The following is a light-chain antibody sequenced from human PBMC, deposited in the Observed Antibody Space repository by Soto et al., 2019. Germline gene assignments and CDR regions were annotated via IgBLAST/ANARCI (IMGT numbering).Light chain of an antibody. Sequence: AIQMTQSPSSLSASVGDRVTLTCRASQGIRNDLGWYQHKPGKAPKPLIYAASNLQSGVPSRFSGSGSGTYFALTISSLQPEEFASYYCLQVFKYPRTLGPGTKLEIK. J-gene: IGKJ2*01. V-gene: IGKV1-6*01. CDR3: LQVFKYPRT. CDR2: AAS. CDR1: QGIRND.